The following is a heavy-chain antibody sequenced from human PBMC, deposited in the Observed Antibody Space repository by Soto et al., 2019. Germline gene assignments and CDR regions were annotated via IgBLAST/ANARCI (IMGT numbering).Heavy chain of an antibody. Sequence: QVQLQESGPGLVKPSETLSLTCTVSGGSISSYYWSWIRQPPAKGLEWIGCIYSSGSTNYNPSLKIPVTISVDTSKNPSPLKLSSVTAADTSVYYCARRWGRTFDYCGPGALVTVSS. CDR3: ARRWGRTFDY. J-gene: IGHJ4*02. V-gene: IGHV4-59*08. CDR2: IYSSGST. D-gene: IGHD7-27*01. CDR1: GGSISSYY.